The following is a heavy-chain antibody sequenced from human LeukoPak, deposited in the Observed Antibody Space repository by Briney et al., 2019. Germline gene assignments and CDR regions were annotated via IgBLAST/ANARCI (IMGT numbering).Heavy chain of an antibody. CDR3: AREEGGDCSRTSCYTSS. CDR1: GFTFSDYY. CDR2: ISGSGSTT. J-gene: IGHJ4*02. V-gene: IGHV3-11*01. D-gene: IGHD2-2*02. Sequence: GGSLRLSCAASGFTFSDYYMSWIRQAPGKGLEWVSYISGSGSTTYYADSVKGRFTISRDNAKSSLYLQMNSLRVEDTAVYYCAREEGGDCSRTSCYTSSWGQGTQVTVST.